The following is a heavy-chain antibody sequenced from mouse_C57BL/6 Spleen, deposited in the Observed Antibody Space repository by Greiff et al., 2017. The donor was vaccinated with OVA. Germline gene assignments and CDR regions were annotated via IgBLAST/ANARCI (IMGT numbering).Heavy chain of an antibody. D-gene: IGHD2-4*01. CDR3: ARGMRYDYDVWFAY. J-gene: IGHJ3*01. CDR2: IYPSDSET. V-gene: IGHV1-61*01. Sequence: QVQLKQPGAELVRPGSSVKLSCKASGYTFTSYWMDWVKQRPGQGLEWIGNIYPSDSETHYNQKFKDKATLTVDKSSSTAYMQLSSLTSEDSAVYYCARGMRYDYDVWFAYWGQGTLVTVSA. CDR1: GYTFTSYW.